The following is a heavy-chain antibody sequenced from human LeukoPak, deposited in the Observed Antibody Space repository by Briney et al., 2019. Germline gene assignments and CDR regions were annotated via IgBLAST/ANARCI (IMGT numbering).Heavy chain of an antibody. V-gene: IGHV1-2*02. CDR2: INPNTGGT. CDR1: GYAFIDYY. Sequence: ASVKVSCKASGYAFIDYYVHWVRQAPGQGLEWMGRINPNTGGTKYAQKFQGRVTVTTDTSISTAYMELSRLRSDDTAVYYCARGRMVYANSFDYWGQGTLVTVSS. CDR3: ARGRMVYANSFDY. J-gene: IGHJ4*02. D-gene: IGHD2-8*01.